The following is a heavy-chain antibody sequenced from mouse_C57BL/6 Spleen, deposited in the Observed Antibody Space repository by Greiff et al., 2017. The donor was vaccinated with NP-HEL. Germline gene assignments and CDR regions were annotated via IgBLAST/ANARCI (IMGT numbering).Heavy chain of an antibody. J-gene: IGHJ2*01. CDR1: GYTFTSYW. D-gene: IGHD1-1*01. V-gene: IGHV1-64*01. Sequence: QVQLQQPGAELVKPGASVKLSCKASGYTFTSYWMHWVKQRPGQGLEWIGMIHPNSGSTNYNEKFKSKATLTVDKSSSTAYMQLSSLTSEDSAVYYCARPLIYYDGSSYFDYWGQGTTLTVSS. CDR2: IHPNSGST. CDR3: ARPLIYYDGSSYFDY.